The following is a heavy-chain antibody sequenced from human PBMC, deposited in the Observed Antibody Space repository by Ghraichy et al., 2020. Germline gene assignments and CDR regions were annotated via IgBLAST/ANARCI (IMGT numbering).Heavy chain of an antibody. V-gene: IGHV3-23*01. Sequence: GGSLRLSCAASGFTFGSYAMSWVRQAPGKGLEWLSSASGNGESTRYADSVRGRFTISRDNSKNTLYLQLNSLRAEDTALYYCAKDRGSYYAISVDYWGQGTLLTVSS. D-gene: IGHD2-8*01. CDR2: ASGNGEST. CDR3: AKDRGSYYAISVDY. J-gene: IGHJ4*02. CDR1: GFTFGSYA.